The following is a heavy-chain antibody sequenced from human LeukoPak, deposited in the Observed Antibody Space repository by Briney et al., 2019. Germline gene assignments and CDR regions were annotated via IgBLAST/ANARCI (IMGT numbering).Heavy chain of an antibody. V-gene: IGHV3-21*01. J-gene: IGHJ4*02. D-gene: IGHD4-17*01. Sequence: GGSLRLSSAASGFTFTTSSINWVGEAPGKGLEWVSSISSSSTYMDYADSVKGRFTISRDNAKNSLYLQMNSLRAEDTAVYYCARGYYGDYYFDYWGQGTLVTVSS. CDR1: GFTFTTSS. CDR2: ISSSSTYM. CDR3: ARGYYGDYYFDY.